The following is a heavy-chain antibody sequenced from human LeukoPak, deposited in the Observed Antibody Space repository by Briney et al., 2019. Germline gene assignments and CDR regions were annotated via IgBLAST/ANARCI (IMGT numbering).Heavy chain of an antibody. CDR1: GFTFSSYG. CDR3: AKDSKGVYDILTGSNY. V-gene: IGHV3-74*03. J-gene: IGHJ4*02. CDR2: INPEATTI. D-gene: IGHD3-9*01. Sequence: GGSLRLSCAASGFTFSSYGMHWVRQAPGKGLVWVSRINPEATTITYADSVKGRFTISRDNSKNTLYLQMNSLRAEDTAVYYCAKDSKGVYDILTGSNYWGQGTLVTVSS.